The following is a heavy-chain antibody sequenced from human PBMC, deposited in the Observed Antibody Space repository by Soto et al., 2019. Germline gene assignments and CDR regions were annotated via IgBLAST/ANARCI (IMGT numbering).Heavy chain of an antibody. V-gene: IGHV2-26*01. CDR3: ARHGRGVGARPLDY. CDR2: IFSNDEK. J-gene: IGHJ4*02. CDR1: GFSLSNARMG. Sequence: QVTLKESGPVLVKPTETLTLTCTVSGFSLSNARMGVSWIRQPPGKALEWLAHIFSNDEKSYITSLKSRLTTSKDTSKSQVVITMTNMDLVDTATYYCARHGRGVGARPLDYWGQGTLVTVSS. D-gene: IGHD1-26*01.